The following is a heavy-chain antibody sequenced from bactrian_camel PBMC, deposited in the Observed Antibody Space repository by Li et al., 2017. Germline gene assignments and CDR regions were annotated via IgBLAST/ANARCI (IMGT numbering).Heavy chain of an antibody. J-gene: IGHJ6*01. V-gene: IGHV3-2*01. Sequence: HVQLVESGGGLVQPGGSLRLSCAASGFTFSNYYLSWVRQAPGKGLEWVSSIKSDSSDTYYVDSVKGRFTISRDNAKNTVYLQMNSLKSEDTALYYCAAAAWGSGNIWSAFAYWGQGTQVTVS. CDR1: GFTFSNYY. CDR2: IKSDSSDT. CDR3: AAAAWGSGNIWSAFAY. D-gene: IGHD6*01.